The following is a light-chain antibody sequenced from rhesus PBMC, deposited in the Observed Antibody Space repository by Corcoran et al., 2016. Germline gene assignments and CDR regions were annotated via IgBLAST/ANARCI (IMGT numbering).Light chain of an antibody. CDR1: QGISNY. CDR3: PQHHSYPPT. CDR2: YAS. Sequence: DIQMTQSPSSLSASVGDTVTITCRASQGISNYLAWYQQKPGKAPKPLIYYASNLESGVPSRCSGSGSRTDFTLTISSLQPGDFAIYYCPQHHSYPPTFGQGTKVEIE. J-gene: IGKJ1*01. V-gene: IGKV1S14*01.